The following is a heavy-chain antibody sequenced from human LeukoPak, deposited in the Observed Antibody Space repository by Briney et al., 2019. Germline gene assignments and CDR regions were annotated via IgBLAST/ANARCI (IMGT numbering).Heavy chain of an antibody. CDR3: ARDYSSVAFDI. D-gene: IGHD6-25*01. CDR2: ISSNGGST. J-gene: IGHJ3*02. Sequence: PGGSLRLSCAASGFTFSSYAMHWLRQAPGKGLEYASAISSNGGSTYYANYVKGRFTISRDNSKNTLYLQMGSLRAEDMAVYYCARDYSSVAFDIWGQGTMVTVSS. CDR1: GFTFSSYA. V-gene: IGHV3-64*01.